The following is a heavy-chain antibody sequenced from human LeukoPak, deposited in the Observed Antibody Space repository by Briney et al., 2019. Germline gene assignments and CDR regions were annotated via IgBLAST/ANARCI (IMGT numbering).Heavy chain of an antibody. CDR3: ARENREWLADAFDI. V-gene: IGHV4-59*01. J-gene: IGHJ3*02. D-gene: IGHD6-19*01. Sequence: SETLSLTCTVSGGSISSYYWGWVRHPPGKGLEWIGYIYYSGSTNYNPALKSRVTISVDTSKNQFSLKLSSVTAADTAVYYCARENREWLADAFDIWGQGTMVTVSS. CDR2: IYYSGST. CDR1: GGSISSYY.